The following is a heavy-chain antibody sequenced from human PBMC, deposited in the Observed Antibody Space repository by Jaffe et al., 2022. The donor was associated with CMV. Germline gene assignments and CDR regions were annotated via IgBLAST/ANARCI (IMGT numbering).Heavy chain of an antibody. D-gene: IGHD2-8*01. J-gene: IGHJ4*02. CDR3: ARVNNGHSVNYFDY. Sequence: EVQLVESGGGLVQPGGSLRLSCAASGFILSSYGMTWVRQAPGKGLEWLSYISCCTNTIYYADSVKGRFTISRDSAKNSLYLQMNSLRDEDTAVYYCARVNNGHSVNYFDYWGQGTLVTVSS. CDR2: ISCCTNTI. V-gene: IGHV3-48*02. CDR1: GFILSSYG.